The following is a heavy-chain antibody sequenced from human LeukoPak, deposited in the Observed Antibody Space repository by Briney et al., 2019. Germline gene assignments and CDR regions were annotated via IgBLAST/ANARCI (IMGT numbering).Heavy chain of an antibody. CDR2: ISSSGSTI. J-gene: IGHJ4*02. D-gene: IGHD2-15*01. CDR1: GSIFSDYY. V-gene: IGHV3-11*01. CDR3: TRYCSSGSCFRGDS. Sequence: GGSLRLSCAASGSIFSDYYMSWMRQAPGKGLEWVSYISSSGSTIYYADSVKGRFIISRDNAKNSLFLQMNSLRADDTAVYYCTRYCSSGSCFRGDSWGQGTLVTVSS.